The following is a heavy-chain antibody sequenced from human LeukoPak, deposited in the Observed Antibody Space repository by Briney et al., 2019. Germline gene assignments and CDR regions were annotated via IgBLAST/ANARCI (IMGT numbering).Heavy chain of an antibody. D-gene: IGHD3-9*01. Sequence: SETLSLTCTVSGGSISSYYGSWIRQPAGKGLEWIGRIYTSGSTNYNPSLKSRVTMSVDTSKNQFSLKLSSVTAADTAVYYCAREHYDILTGYYRDYWGQGTLVTVSS. CDR3: AREHYDILTGYYRDY. V-gene: IGHV4-4*07. J-gene: IGHJ4*02. CDR2: IYTSGST. CDR1: GGSISSYY.